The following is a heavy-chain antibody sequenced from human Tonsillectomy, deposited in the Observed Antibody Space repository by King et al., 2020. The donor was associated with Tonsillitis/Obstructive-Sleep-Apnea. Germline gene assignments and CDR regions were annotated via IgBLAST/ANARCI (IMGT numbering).Heavy chain of an antibody. CDR3: ARVGVTIFGVVKAFDI. D-gene: IGHD3-3*01. J-gene: IGHJ3*02. CDR2: INHIGST. V-gene: IGHV4-34*01. Sequence: VQLQQWGAGLLKPSETLSLTCGVYGGSFSGYYWSWIRQPPGKGLEWIGEINHIGSTNYIPSLKTRVTISIDTSKTQFSLRLSSVTAADTAVYYCARVGVTIFGVVKAFDIWGQGTMVTVSS. CDR1: GGSFSGYY.